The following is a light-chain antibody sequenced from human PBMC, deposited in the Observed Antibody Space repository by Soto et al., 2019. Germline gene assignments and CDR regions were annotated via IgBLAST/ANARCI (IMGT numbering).Light chain of an antibody. CDR2: AAS. CDR1: QGISSY. J-gene: IGKJ1*01. CDR3: HQLNSYPWT. Sequence: DIQLTQSPSFLSASVGDRVTIAFRASQGISSYLAWYQQKPGKAPKLLIYAASTLQSGVPSRFSGSGSGTEFTLTISSLQPEDFATYYCHQLNSYPWTFGQGTKVDIK. V-gene: IGKV1-9*01.